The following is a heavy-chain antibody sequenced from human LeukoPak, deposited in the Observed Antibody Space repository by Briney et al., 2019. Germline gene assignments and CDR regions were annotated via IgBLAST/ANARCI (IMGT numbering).Heavy chain of an antibody. Sequence: PGGSLRLSCAASGFTFSSYWMSWVRQAPGKGLEWVANIKQDGSEKYYVDSVKGRFTISRDNAKNSLYLQMSSLRAEDTAVYYCARDQEYSSGWYRGYYFDYWGQGTLVTVSS. CDR2: IKQDGSEK. V-gene: IGHV3-7*01. J-gene: IGHJ4*02. CDR1: GFTFSSYW. CDR3: ARDQEYSSGWYRGYYFDY. D-gene: IGHD6-19*01.